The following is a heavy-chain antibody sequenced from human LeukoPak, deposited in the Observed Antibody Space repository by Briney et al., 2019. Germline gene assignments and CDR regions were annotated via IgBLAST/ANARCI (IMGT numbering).Heavy chain of an antibody. CDR1: AFTFSSYW. J-gene: IGHJ4*02. V-gene: IGHV3-74*01. D-gene: IGHD4-23*01. CDR3: ARGYDGNSPFFDY. Sequence: WGSLRLSCAASAFTFSSYWMHWVRQAPGKGLVWVSRVNSDGSSTNYADSVTGRFTISRENAKNTLYLQLNSLRAEDTAAYYCARGYDGNSPFFDYWGQGTLVTVSS. CDR2: VNSDGSST.